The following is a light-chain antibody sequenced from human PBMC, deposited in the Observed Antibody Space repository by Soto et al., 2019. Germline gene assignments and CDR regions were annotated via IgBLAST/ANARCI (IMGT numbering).Light chain of an antibody. CDR3: QQGYSTPLT. CDR1: QSIAGH. CDR2: AAS. J-gene: IGKJ4*01. Sequence: DIQMTQSPSSVSASIGDRVTITCRASQSIAGHLHWYQQIPGKAPKVLIYAASSLQSGVPSRFSGSGSGTEYTLTINSLQPEDFATYFCQQGYSTPLTFGGGTKVEIK. V-gene: IGKV1-39*01.